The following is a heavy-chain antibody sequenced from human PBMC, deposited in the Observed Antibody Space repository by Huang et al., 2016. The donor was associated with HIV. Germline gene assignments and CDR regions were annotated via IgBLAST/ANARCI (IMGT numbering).Heavy chain of an antibody. V-gene: IGHV3-49*03. CDR3: TSLVEDYYYMDV. Sequence: EVQLVESGGGLVQPGRSLRLSCTASGFTLGAYALNWFRQAPGKGMEWVGFIRSEPYGGTTDYAASVKGRFTISRDDSNTIAYLQMSSLKTEDTAVYYCTSLVEDYYYMDVWGKGTTVTVSS. D-gene: IGHD2-15*01. CDR2: IRSEPYGGTT. CDR1: GFTLGAYA. J-gene: IGHJ6*03.